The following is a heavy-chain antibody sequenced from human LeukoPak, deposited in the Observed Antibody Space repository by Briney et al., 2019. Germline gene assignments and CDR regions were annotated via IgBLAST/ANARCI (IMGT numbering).Heavy chain of an antibody. CDR2: INPNSGGT. CDR3: ARESCTNGVCYTYYFQH. CDR1: GYTFTGYY. J-gene: IGHJ1*01. V-gene: IGHV1-2*06. Sequence: ASVKVSCKASGYTFTGYYMHWVRQAPGQGLEWMGRINPNSGGTNYAQKFQGRVTMTRGTSISTAYMELSRLRSDDTAVYYCARESCTNGVCYTYYFQHWGQGTLVTVSS. D-gene: IGHD2-8*01.